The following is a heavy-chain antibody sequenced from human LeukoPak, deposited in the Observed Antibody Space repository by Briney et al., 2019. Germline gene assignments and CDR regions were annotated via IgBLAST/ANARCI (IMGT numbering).Heavy chain of an antibody. D-gene: IGHD1-1*01. J-gene: IGHJ6*03. Sequence: GGSLRLSCAASGSTFSSYGMHWVRQAPGKGLEWVAFIRYDGSNKYYADSVKGRLTISRDNSKNTLYLQMNSLRAEGTAVYYCAKNDGNLPYYYYYMDVWGKGTTVTVSS. CDR3: AKNDGNLPYYYYYMDV. V-gene: IGHV3-30*02. CDR2: IRYDGSNK. CDR1: GSTFSSYG.